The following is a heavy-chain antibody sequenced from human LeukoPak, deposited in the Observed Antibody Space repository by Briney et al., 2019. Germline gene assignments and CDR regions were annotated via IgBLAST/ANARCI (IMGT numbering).Heavy chain of an antibody. Sequence: PSETLSLTCTVSGGSISIYYWSWIRQPPGKGLEWIGYIYYSGSTNYNPSLKSRVTISVDTSKNQFSLKLSSVTAADTAVYYCASGNGDYRPMYFQHWGQGTLVTVSS. D-gene: IGHD4-17*01. V-gene: IGHV4-59*08. J-gene: IGHJ1*01. CDR3: ASGNGDYRPMYFQH. CDR2: IYYSGST. CDR1: GGSISIYY.